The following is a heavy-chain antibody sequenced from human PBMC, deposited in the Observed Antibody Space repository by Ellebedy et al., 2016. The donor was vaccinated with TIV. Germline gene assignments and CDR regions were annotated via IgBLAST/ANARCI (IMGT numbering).Heavy chain of an antibody. D-gene: IGHD3-22*01. CDR3: AKTTGYYDSIGYTDF. CDR2: ISGNGGST. J-gene: IGHJ4*02. V-gene: IGHV3-23*01. CDR1: GFKYRRSA. Sequence: GGSLRLXXAASGFKYRRSAVSWVRQAPGKGLEWVSTISGNGGSTFYADSVQGRFTISRDKSKKIVYLQMDSLRVEDTAVYYCAKTTGYYDSIGYTDFWGQGTLVTVSS.